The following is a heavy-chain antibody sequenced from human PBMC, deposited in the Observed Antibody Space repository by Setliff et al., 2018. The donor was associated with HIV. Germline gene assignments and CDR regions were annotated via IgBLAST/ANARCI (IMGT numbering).Heavy chain of an antibody. D-gene: IGHD2-2*01. J-gene: IGHJ3*02. Sequence: SETLSLTCTVSGYSISSGYYWGWIRQPPGKGLEWIGSIYHSGSTYYNPSLKSRVTISVDTSKNQFSLKLSSVTAADTAVYYCARDPRSPVGAFDIWGQGTMVTVPS. V-gene: IGHV4-38-2*02. CDR2: IYHSGST. CDR1: GYSISSGYY. CDR3: ARDPRSPVGAFDI.